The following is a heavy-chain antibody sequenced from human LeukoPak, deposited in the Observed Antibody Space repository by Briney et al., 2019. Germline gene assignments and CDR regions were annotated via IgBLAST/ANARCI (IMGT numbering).Heavy chain of an antibody. V-gene: IGHV3-74*01. Sequence: GGSLRLFCAASGFNLGRYWMHWLRQAPGRGLVWVARSNSDGKITDYADSVRGRFTTSRDNTKNTVYLQMSSLRAEDTGVYYCARDHHDFWSGYPNYWGQGTLVIVSS. CDR1: GFNLGRYW. D-gene: IGHD3-3*01. J-gene: IGHJ4*02. CDR3: ARDHHDFWSGYPNY. CDR2: SNSDGKIT.